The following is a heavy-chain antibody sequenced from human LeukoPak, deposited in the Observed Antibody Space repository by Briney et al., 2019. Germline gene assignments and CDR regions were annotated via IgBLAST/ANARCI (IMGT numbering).Heavy chain of an antibody. CDR3: AKYTSGTSYRGLDQ. J-gene: IGHJ4*01. Sequence: QSGGSLRLSCAASGFAFSSQAMGWVRQAPGKGLEWVSTIIGSAANTYYADSVKGRFTISRDDSKNTVYLQMNSLRAEDTAVYSCAKYTSGTSYRGLDQWGHGTLVTVSS. CDR1: GFAFSSQA. D-gene: IGHD3-10*01. CDR2: IIGSAANT. V-gene: IGHV3-23*01.